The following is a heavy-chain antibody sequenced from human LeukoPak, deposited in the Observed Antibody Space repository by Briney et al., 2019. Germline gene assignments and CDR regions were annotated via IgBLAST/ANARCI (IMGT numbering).Heavy chain of an antibody. Sequence: ASVKVSCKASGYTFTSYGISWVRQAPGQGDEWMGWISAYNGKTNYAQKLQGRVTITTERSTSTAYMELRSLRSDDTAVYYCARDRTMVRGAPGGYWGQGTLVTVSP. V-gene: IGHV1-18*01. CDR2: ISAYNGKT. CDR1: GYTFTSYG. D-gene: IGHD3-10*01. J-gene: IGHJ4*02. CDR3: ARDRTMVRGAPGGY.